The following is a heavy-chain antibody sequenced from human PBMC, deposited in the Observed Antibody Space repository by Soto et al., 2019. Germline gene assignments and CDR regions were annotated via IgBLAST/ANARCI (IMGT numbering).Heavy chain of an antibody. CDR3: ARASYDSRWIQLWPVYYYYGMDV. D-gene: IGHD5-18*01. J-gene: IGHJ6*02. CDR1: GFTFSDYY. Sequence: LRRSCAAAGFTFSDYYMSWIRQAPGKWLERVPYRSSSGSTIYYADSVKGRFTISRDNAKNSLYLQMNSLRAEDTAVYYCARASYDSRWIQLWPVYYYYGMDVWGQGTTVTVSS. V-gene: IGHV3-11*01. CDR2: RSSSGSTI.